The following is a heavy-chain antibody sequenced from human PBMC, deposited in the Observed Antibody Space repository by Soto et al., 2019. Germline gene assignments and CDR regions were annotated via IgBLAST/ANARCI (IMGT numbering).Heavy chain of an antibody. CDR2: ISASDDST. CDR3: AKPAYSLLEWAAASCFYS. CDR1: GFTFSSFA. V-gene: IGHV3-23*01. Sequence: SGGSLRLSCIASGFTFSSFAMNWVRQAPGKGLEWVSSISASDDSTHYADSVKGRFTISRDNSENTLYLQMNSLTAEGTAIYYCAKPAYSLLEWAAASCFYSWGQGVMVTVSS. D-gene: IGHD3-3*01. J-gene: IGHJ4*02.